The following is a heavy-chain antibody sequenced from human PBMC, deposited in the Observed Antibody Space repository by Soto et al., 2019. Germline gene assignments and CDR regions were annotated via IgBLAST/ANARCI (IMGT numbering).Heavy chain of an antibody. Sequence: GGSISLSCAASGFTFSSYAVSWDRKTPGKGLEWVSAISGSGGSTYYADSVKGRFTISRDNSKNTLYLQMNSLRAEDTAVYYCAKTLYYYDSSGYQWGQGTLVTVSS. CDR1: GFTFSSYA. D-gene: IGHD3-22*01. CDR3: AKTLYYYDSSGYQ. J-gene: IGHJ4*02. CDR2: ISGSGGST. V-gene: IGHV3-23*01.